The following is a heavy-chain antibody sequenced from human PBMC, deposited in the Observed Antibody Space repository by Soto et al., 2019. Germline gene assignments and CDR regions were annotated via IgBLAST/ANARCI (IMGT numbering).Heavy chain of an antibody. D-gene: IGHD3-16*02. CDR3: ARDLDLGELSLHY. J-gene: IGHJ4*02. CDR2: ISSSSSTI. V-gene: IGHV3-48*01. Sequence: GGSLRLSCAASGFTFSSYSMNWVRQAPGKGLEWVSYISSSSSTIYYADSVKGRFTISRDNAKNSLYLQMNSLRAEDTAVYYCARDLDLGELSLHYWGQGTLVTVSS. CDR1: GFTFSSYS.